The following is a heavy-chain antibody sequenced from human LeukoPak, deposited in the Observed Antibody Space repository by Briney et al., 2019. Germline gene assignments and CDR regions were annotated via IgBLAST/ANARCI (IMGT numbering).Heavy chain of an antibody. CDR3: ARGGGYSYGYFVY. CDR2: INHSGST. J-gene: IGHJ4*02. CDR1: GGSFSGYY. Sequence: PSETLSLTCAVYGGSFSGYYWSWIRQRPGKGLEWIWEINHSGSTNYNPAPKSRVTISVDTSKNQFSLKLSSVTAADTAVYYCARGGGYSYGYFVYWGQGTLVTVSS. V-gene: IGHV4-34*01. D-gene: IGHD5-18*01.